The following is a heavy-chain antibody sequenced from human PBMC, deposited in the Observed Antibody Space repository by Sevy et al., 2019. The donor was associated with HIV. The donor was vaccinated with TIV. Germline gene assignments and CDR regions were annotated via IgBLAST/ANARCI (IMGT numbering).Heavy chain of an antibody. CDR2: VTTYKDST. CDR3: ARVDPYYEFGDV. V-gene: IGHV1-18*01. CDR1: GYTLNDYG. D-gene: IGHD3-3*01. Sequence: ASVKVSCKASGYTLNDYGISWVRQAPGQGLAWIGWVTTYKDSTNYAQNFQGRVTLTTDTSTNTAYMELRSLRSDDKAVYYCARVDPYYEFGDVWGQGTTVTVSS. J-gene: IGHJ6*02.